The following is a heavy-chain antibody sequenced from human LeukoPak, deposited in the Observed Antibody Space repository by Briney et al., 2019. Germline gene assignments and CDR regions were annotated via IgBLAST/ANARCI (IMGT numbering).Heavy chain of an antibody. CDR1: GYTFTSYG. V-gene: IGHV1-18*01. Sequence: ASVKVSSKASGYTFTSYGISWVRQAPGQGLEWMGWISAYNGNTNYAQKLQGRVTMTTDTSTSTAYMELRSLRSDDTAVYYCARNEYYDILTGPSDYWGQGTLVTVSS. CDR3: ARNEYYDILTGPSDY. J-gene: IGHJ4*02. D-gene: IGHD3-9*01. CDR2: ISAYNGNT.